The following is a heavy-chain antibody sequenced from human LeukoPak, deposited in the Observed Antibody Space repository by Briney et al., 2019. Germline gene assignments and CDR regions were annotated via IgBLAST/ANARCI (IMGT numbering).Heavy chain of an antibody. V-gene: IGHV1-69*13. J-gene: IGHJ4*02. Sequence: SVKVSCKASGGTFSSYAISWVRQAPGQGLEWMGGIIPIFGTANYAQKFQGRVTITADESTSTAYMELSSLRSEDTAVYYCARVYPEYCGGDCYAHFDYWGQGTLVTVSS. CDR2: IIPIFGTA. D-gene: IGHD2-21*01. CDR1: GGTFSSYA. CDR3: ARVYPEYCGGDCYAHFDY.